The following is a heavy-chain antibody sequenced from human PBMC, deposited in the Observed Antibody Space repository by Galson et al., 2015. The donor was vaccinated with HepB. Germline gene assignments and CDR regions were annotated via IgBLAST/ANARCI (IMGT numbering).Heavy chain of an antibody. D-gene: IGHD3-22*01. J-gene: IGHJ3*02. V-gene: IGHV5-51*01. Sequence: QSGAEVKKPGESLKISCKGSGYSFTSYWIGWVRQMPGKGLEWMGIIYPGDSDTRYSPSFQGQVTISADKSISTAYLQWSSLKASDTAMYYCARHVEYYYDSSGSLDAFDIWGQGTMVTVSS. CDR3: ARHVEYYYDSSGSLDAFDI. CDR1: GYSFTSYW. CDR2: IYPGDSDT.